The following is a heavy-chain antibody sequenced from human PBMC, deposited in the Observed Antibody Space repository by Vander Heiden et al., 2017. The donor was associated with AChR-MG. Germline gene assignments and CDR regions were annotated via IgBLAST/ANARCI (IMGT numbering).Heavy chain of an antibody. Sequence: QVHLVESGGGVVQPGKSLRLSCAAPGFTFSDYGMHWVRQAPGKGLEWVAVISYDGRSQYYAESVKGRFIISRDASKSTLYLQMSSLRTEDTALYYCAKDLAPVEGGTQFFYYGMDVWGRGTTVTVSS. J-gene: IGHJ6*02. D-gene: IGHD1-26*01. CDR2: ISYDGRSQ. CDR1: GFTFSDYG. V-gene: IGHV3-30*18. CDR3: AKDLAPVEGGTQFFYYGMDV.